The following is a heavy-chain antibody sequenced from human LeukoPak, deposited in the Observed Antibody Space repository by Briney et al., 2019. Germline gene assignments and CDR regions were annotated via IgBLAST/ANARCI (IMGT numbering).Heavy chain of an antibody. CDR1: GFNFSSYA. J-gene: IGHJ4*02. V-gene: IGHV3-23*01. D-gene: IGHD4-17*01. CDR2: ISGSGGST. Sequence: GGSLRLSCTASGFNFSSYAMSWVRQAPGKGLEWVSAISGSGGSTYYADSVKGRFTISRDNSKNTLYLQMNSLRAEDTAVYYCAKDKGDYAEKYFDYWGQGTLVTVSS. CDR3: AKDKGDYAEKYFDY.